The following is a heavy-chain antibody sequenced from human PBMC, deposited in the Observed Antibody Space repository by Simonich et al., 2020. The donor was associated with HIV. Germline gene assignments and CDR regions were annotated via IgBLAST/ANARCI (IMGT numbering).Heavy chain of an antibody. Sequence: EVQLVQSGAEGKKPGATVKISCKVSGYTFTDYYIHWGQQAPGKGLEWRGRGYPESDETIFAEKCQGRVTITADTSTDTAYMELSGLRSEDTAVYYCATPSLAATAFDYWGQGTLVTVSS. D-gene: IGHD2-15*01. V-gene: IGHV1-69-2*01. CDR1: GYTFTDYY. CDR3: ATPSLAATAFDY. CDR2: GYPESDET. J-gene: IGHJ4*02.